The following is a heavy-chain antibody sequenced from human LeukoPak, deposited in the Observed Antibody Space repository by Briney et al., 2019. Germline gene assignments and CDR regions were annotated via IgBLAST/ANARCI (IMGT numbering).Heavy chain of an antibody. Sequence: SVKVSCKASGDIVSKYTISWVRQAPGQGLEWVGRIIPIFGTANYAQKLQGRVTITADRSTGTSYMELSSLRFEDTAIYYCAREYFDNSAYHGFDYWGQGTLVTVSS. J-gene: IGHJ4*02. CDR1: GDIVSKYT. CDR3: AREYFDNSAYHGFDY. CDR2: IIPIFGTA. D-gene: IGHD3-22*01. V-gene: IGHV1-69*08.